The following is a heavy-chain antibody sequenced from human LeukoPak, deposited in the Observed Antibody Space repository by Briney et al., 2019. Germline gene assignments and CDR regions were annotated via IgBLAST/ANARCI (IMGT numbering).Heavy chain of an antibody. V-gene: IGHV3-66*01. J-gene: IGHJ4*02. CDR2: IYSGGST. Sequence: GGSLRLSCAASGFTVSSNYMSWVRQAPGKGLEWVSVIYSGGSTYYADSVKGRFTISRDNSKNTLYLQMNSLRAEDTAVYYCARFNMVNSFDYWGQGTLVTVSS. CDR3: ARFNMVNSFDY. D-gene: IGHD5-18*01. CDR1: GFTVSSNY.